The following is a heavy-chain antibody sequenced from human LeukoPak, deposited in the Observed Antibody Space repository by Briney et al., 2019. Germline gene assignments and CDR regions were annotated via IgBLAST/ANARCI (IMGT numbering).Heavy chain of an antibody. CDR1: GFTFSSYA. V-gene: IGHV3-21*01. D-gene: IGHD5-18*01. Sequence: GGSLRLSCAASGFTFSSYAMSWVRHAPGEGLEWVSSIISSSSYIYYADSVKGRFTISRGNAKNSLYLQMSSLRAEDTAVYYCARGGYSYGPTPFHYWGQGTLVTVSS. CDR3: ARGGYSYGPTPFHY. J-gene: IGHJ4*02. CDR2: IISSSSYI.